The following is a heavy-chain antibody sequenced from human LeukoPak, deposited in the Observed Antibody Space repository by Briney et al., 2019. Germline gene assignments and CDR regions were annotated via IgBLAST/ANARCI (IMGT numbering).Heavy chain of an antibody. CDR3: ARAGVRMTTVTADFDY. CDR1: GDSVSSNSAA. D-gene: IGHD4-17*01. V-gene: IGHV6-1*01. CDR2: TYYRSKWYN. Sequence: SQTLSLTCAISGDSVSSNSAAWNWIRQSPSRGLEWLGRTYYRSKWYNDYAVSVKSRITINPDTSKNQFSLQLNSVTPEDTAVYYCARAGVRMTTVTADFDYWGQGTLVTVFS. J-gene: IGHJ4*02.